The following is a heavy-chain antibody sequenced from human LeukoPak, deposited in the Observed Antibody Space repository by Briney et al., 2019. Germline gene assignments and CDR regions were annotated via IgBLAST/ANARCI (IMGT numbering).Heavy chain of an antibody. Sequence: ASVKVSCKASGYTFTGHYMHWVRQAPGQGLEWMGRINPNSGGTNYAQKFQGRVTMTRDTSISTAYMELSRLRSDDTAVYYCARVVTAVYYYYMDVWGKGATVTVSS. CDR1: GYTFTGHY. J-gene: IGHJ6*03. D-gene: IGHD2-21*02. CDR2: INPNSGGT. V-gene: IGHV1-2*06. CDR3: ARVVTAVYYYYMDV.